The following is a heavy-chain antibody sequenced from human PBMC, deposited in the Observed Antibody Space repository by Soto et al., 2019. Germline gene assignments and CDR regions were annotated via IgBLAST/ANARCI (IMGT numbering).Heavy chain of an antibody. J-gene: IGHJ5*02. CDR3: ARSIAARYGGGWFDP. Sequence: SETLSLTCTVSGGSIGSYYWRWIRQPPGKGLEWIGYIHYSGSTNYNPSLKSRVTISVDTSKNQFSLKLSSVTAADTAVYYCARSIAARYGGGWFDPWGQGTLVTVSS. V-gene: IGHV4-59*01. CDR1: GGSIGSYY. CDR2: IHYSGST. D-gene: IGHD6-6*01.